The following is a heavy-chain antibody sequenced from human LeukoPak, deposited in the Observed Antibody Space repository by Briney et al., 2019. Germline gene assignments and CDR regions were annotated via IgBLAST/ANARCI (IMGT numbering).Heavy chain of an antibody. CDR3: ARVIPRTTVVTADFTYYYYMDV. J-gene: IGHJ6*03. Sequence: SVKVSCKASGGTFSGYAISWVRQAPGQGLEWMGGIIPIFGTANYAQKFQGRVTITTDESTSTAYMELSSLRSEDTAVYYCARVIPRTTVVTADFTYYYYMDVWGKGTTVTVSS. CDR2: IIPIFGTA. D-gene: IGHD4-23*01. CDR1: GGTFSGYA. V-gene: IGHV1-69*05.